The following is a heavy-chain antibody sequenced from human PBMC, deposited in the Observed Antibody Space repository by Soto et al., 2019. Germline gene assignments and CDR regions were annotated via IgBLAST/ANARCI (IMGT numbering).Heavy chain of an antibody. CDR2: IIPIFGTA. D-gene: IGHD6-6*01. V-gene: IGHV1-69*01. CDR3: AKSSIAARREDYYSMDV. J-gene: IGHJ6*02. Sequence: QVQLVQSGAEVKKPGSSVKVSCKASGGTFSSYAISWVRQAPGQGLEWMGGIIPIFGTANYAQKFQGRVTITADESTSTAYMELSSLRSEDTAVYYCAKSSIAARREDYYSMDVWGQGTTVTVSS. CDR1: GGTFSSYA.